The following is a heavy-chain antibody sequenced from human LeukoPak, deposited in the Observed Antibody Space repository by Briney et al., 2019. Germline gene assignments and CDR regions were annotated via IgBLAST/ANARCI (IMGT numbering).Heavy chain of an antibody. CDR1: GGTFSSYA. J-gene: IGHJ4*02. CDR3: ARDRDLYSGYDSSPYHFDY. Sequence: SVKVSCKASGGTFSSYAISWVRQAPGQGLEWMGGIIPIFGTANYAQKFQGRVTITADESTSTAYMELSSLRSEDTAVYYCARDRDLYSGYDSSPYHFDYWGQGTLVTVSS. V-gene: IGHV1-69*13. D-gene: IGHD5-12*01. CDR2: IIPIFGTA.